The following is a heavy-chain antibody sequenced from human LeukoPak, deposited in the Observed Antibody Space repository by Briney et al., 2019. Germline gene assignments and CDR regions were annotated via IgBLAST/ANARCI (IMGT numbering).Heavy chain of an antibody. D-gene: IGHD5-18*01. CDR3: ARDGASRGYSYLQSDAFDI. CDR2: IYTSGST. V-gene: IGHV4-4*07. Sequence: PSETLSLTCTVSGGSISSYYWSWIRQPAGKGLEWIGRIYTSGSTNYNPSLKSRVTISVDTSKNQFSLKLSSVTAADTAVYYCARDGASRGYSYLQSDAFDIWGQGTMVTVSS. CDR1: GGSISSYY. J-gene: IGHJ3*02.